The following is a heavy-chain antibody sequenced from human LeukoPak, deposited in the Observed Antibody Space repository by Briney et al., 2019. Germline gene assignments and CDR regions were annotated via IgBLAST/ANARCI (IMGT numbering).Heavy chain of an antibody. CDR2: ISGSGGST. J-gene: IGHJ4*02. CDR3: AESKKGPAAGTFYFDY. Sequence: GGSLRLSCAASGFTFSSYAMSWVRQAPGKGLEWVSAISGSGGSTYYADSVKGRFTISRDNSKNTLYLQMNSLRAEDTAVYYCAESKKGPAAGTFYFDYWGQGTLVTVSS. CDR1: GFTFSSYA. V-gene: IGHV3-23*01. D-gene: IGHD6-13*01.